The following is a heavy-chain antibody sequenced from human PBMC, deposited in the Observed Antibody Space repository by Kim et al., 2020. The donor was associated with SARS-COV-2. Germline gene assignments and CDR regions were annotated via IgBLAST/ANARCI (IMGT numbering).Heavy chain of an antibody. CDR2: ISDSGDRT. D-gene: IGHD3-16*02. J-gene: IGHJ5*02. Sequence: GGSLRLSCAAFGITFSNYDMNWVRQAPGKGLEWVSSISDSGDRTDSVDSVKGRFTVSRDNSKNTLYLQMNSLRAEDTAGYYCANPRARNYRSWGQGTMVTVSS. CDR3: ANPRARNYRS. V-gene: IGHV3-23*01. CDR1: GITFSNYD.